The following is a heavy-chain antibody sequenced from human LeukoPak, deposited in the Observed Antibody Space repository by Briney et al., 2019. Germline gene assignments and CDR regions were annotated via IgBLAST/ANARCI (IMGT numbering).Heavy chain of an antibody. CDR3: ARGDRQGGYSGYDDY. CDR1: GGTFSSYA. J-gene: IGHJ4*02. Sequence: ASVKVSCKASGGTFSSYAISWVRQAPGQGLEWMGRIIPILGIANYAQKFQGRVTITADKSTSTAYMELSSLRPEDTAVYYCARGDRQGGYSGYDDYWGQGTLVTVSS. D-gene: IGHD5-12*01. CDR2: IIPILGIA. V-gene: IGHV1-69*04.